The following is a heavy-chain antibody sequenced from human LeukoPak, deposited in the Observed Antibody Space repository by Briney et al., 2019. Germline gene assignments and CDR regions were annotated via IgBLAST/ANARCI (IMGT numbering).Heavy chain of an antibody. CDR1: GFTFSSYG. Sequence: GGSLRLSCAASGFTFSSYGMHWVRQAPGKGLEWVAVISYDGSNKYYADSVKGRFTISRDNSKNTLYLQMNSLRAEDTAVYYCARLSAEYYDILTGYYPGGNYFDYWGQGTLVTVSS. CDR3: ARLSAEYYDILTGYYPGGNYFDY. D-gene: IGHD3-9*01. CDR2: ISYDGSNK. V-gene: IGHV3-30*03. J-gene: IGHJ4*02.